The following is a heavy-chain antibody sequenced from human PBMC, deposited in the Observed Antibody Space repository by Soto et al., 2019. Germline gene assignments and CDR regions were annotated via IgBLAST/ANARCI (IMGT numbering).Heavy chain of an antibody. CDR1: RFNFSSYG. CDR2: ISYDGVNK. V-gene: IGHV3-30*18. Sequence: SGGSLRLSCAASRFNFSSYGMHWVRQAPGKGLEWVAGISYDGVNKFYSASMKGRLTVSRDNAKNTFYLQMNSLRPADTALYYCAKARHARGWSGIDTWGQGALVTVSS. CDR3: AKARHARGWSGIDT. J-gene: IGHJ5*02. D-gene: IGHD3-22*01.